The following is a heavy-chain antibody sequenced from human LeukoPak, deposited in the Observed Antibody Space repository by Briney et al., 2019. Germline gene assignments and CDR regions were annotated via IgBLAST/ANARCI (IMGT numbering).Heavy chain of an antibody. V-gene: IGHV4-39*01. D-gene: IGHD3-3*01. CDR2: IYYSGST. J-gene: IGHJ6*03. Sequence: SETLSLTCTVSGGSISSSRYYWGWIRQPPGKGLEWIGTIYYSGSTYYNPSLKSRVTISVDTSKNQFSLRLSSVTAADTAVFYCASLVGYDFWNVFYYYMDVWGKGTTVTGSS. CDR1: GGSISSSRYY. CDR3: ASLVGYDFWNVFYYYMDV.